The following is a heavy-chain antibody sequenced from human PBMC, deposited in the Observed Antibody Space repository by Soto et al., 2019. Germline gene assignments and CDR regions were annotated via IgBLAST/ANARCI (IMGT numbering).Heavy chain of an antibody. J-gene: IGHJ6*02. Sequence: ASVKVSCKASGYTFTSYAMHWVRQAPGQRLEWMGWINAGNVNTKYSQKFQGRVTITRDTSASTAYMELSSLRSEDTAVYYCARIVVVVAATDYYGMDVWGQGTTVTVSS. CDR2: INAGNVNT. D-gene: IGHD2-15*01. CDR1: GYTFTSYA. V-gene: IGHV1-3*01. CDR3: ARIVVVVAATDYYGMDV.